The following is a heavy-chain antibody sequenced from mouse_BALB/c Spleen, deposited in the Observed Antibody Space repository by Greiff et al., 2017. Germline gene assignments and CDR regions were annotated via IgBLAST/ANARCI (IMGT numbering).Heavy chain of an antibody. CDR3: ARHEDYGSFYAMDY. CDR1: GFTFSSYA. J-gene: IGHJ4*01. Sequence: EVKLVESGGGLVKPGGSLKLSCAASGFTFSSYAMSWVRQTPEKRLEWVATISSGGSYTYYPDSVKGRFTISRDNAKNTLYLQMSSLRSEDTAMYYCARHEDYGSFYAMDYWGQGTSVTVSS. V-gene: IGHV5-9-3*01. D-gene: IGHD1-1*01. CDR2: ISSGGSYT.